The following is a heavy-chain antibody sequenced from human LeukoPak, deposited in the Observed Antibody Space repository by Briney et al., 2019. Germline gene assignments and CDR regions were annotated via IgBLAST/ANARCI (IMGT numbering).Heavy chain of an antibody. Sequence: GGSLRLSCAASGFTFSSYGMHWVRQAPGKGLEWVAVISYDGSNKYYADSVKGRFTMSRDNSKNTLYLQMNSLRAEDTAVYYCARDRYCSSTSCPAGMDVWGQGTTVTVSS. D-gene: IGHD2-2*01. CDR2: ISYDGSNK. J-gene: IGHJ6*02. CDR1: GFTFSSYG. V-gene: IGHV3-30*03. CDR3: ARDRYCSSTSCPAGMDV.